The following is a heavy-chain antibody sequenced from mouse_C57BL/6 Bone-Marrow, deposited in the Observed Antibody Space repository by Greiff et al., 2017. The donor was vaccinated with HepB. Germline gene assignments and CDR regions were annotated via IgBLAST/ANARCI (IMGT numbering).Heavy chain of an antibody. CDR1: GFTFSDYG. D-gene: IGHD1-1*01. CDR2: ISNLAYSI. CDR3: ARQNITTVCMDY. V-gene: IGHV5-15*01. J-gene: IGHJ4*01. Sequence: VQLKESGGGLVQPGGSLKLSCAASGFTFSDYGMAWVRQAPRKGPEWVAFISNLAYSIYYADTVTGRVTISRENAKNTLYLKMSSLRSEDTAMYYCARQNITTVCMDYWGQGTSVTVSS.